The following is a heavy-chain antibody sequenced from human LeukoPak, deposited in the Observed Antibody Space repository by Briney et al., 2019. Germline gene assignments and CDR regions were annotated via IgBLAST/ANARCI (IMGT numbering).Heavy chain of an antibody. CDR1: GFTFNSYG. CDR2: IWFDGSNK. J-gene: IGHJ4*02. Sequence: GGSLRLSCAASGFTFNSYGMHWGRQAPGKGVEWVSLIWFDGSNKFYGDSVKGRFTISRDNSKNTVYLQMDNLRAEDTAMYFCAKKGDYKNYDYWGQGALVIVSS. D-gene: IGHD4-11*01. CDR3: AKKGDYKNYDY. V-gene: IGHV3-33*06.